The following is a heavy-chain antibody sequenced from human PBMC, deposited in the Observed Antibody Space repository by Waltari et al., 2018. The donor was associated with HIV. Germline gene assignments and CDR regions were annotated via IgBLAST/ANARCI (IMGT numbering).Heavy chain of an antibody. CDR1: GYTFTGYY. V-gene: IGHV1-2*02. D-gene: IGHD3-22*01. Sequence: QVQLVQSGAEVKKPGASVKVSCKASGYTFTGYYMHWVRQAPGQGLEWMGWINPNRGGTNYAQKFQGRVTMTRDTSISTAYMELSRLRSDDTAVYYCARGTYYYDSSGYFVDYWGQGTLVTVSS. CDR2: INPNRGGT. J-gene: IGHJ4*02. CDR3: ARGTYYYDSSGYFVDY.